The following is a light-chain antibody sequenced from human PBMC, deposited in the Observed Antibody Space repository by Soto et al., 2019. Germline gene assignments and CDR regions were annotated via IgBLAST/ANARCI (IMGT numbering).Light chain of an antibody. CDR1: SSDVGGYNY. J-gene: IGLJ1*01. CDR2: EVS. V-gene: IGLV2-14*01. CDR3: SSYTGSSTVV. Sequence: QSVLTQPASVSGSPGQSITISCTGTSSDVGGYNYVSWYQQHPGKAPKLMIYEVSNRPSGVSNRFSGSKSGNTASLTISGLQAEDEADYYCSSYTGSSTVVFGTGSKVTVL.